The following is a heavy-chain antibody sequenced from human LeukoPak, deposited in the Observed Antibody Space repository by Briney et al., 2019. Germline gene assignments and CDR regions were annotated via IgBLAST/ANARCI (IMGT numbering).Heavy chain of an antibody. CDR1: GFTFSSYS. CDR2: ISSSSSYI. CDR3: ARVNWDAFDI. V-gene: IGHV3-21*01. Sequence: PGGSLRLSCAASGFTFSSYSMNRVRQAPGKGLEWVSSISSSSSYIYYADSVKGRFTISRDNAKNSLYLQMNSLRAEDTAVYYCARVNWDAFDIWGQGTMVTVSS. J-gene: IGHJ3*02. D-gene: IGHD1-1*01.